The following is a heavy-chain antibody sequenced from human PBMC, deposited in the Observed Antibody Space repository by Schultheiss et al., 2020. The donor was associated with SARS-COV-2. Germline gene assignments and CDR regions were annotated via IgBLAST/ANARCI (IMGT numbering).Heavy chain of an antibody. V-gene: IGHV4-34*01. D-gene: IGHD1-14*01. Sequence: SETLSLTCAVYGGSFSGYYWSWIRQPPGKGLEWIGSIYYSGSTYYNPSLKSRVTISVDTSKNQFSLKLSSVTAADTAVYYCARENRGYWGQGTLVTVSS. CDR3: ARENRGY. J-gene: IGHJ4*02. CDR1: GGSFSGYY. CDR2: IYYSGST.